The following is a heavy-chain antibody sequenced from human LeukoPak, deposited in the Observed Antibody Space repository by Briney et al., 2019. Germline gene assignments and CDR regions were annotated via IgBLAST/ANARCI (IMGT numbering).Heavy chain of an antibody. D-gene: IGHD3-16*01. CDR3: AGGKGQQTPDWFDP. V-gene: IGHV4-31*03. Sequence: SETMSLTCTVAGVSINSDNYHWHWIRQHPGKGLEWIGFIFYTGSTSYNRSLKSRVAISTDTSTNQFSLRLTSVTAADTAVYYCAGGKGQQTPDWFDPWGQGTQVTVSS. CDR2: IFYTGST. J-gene: IGHJ5*02. CDR1: GVSINSDNYH.